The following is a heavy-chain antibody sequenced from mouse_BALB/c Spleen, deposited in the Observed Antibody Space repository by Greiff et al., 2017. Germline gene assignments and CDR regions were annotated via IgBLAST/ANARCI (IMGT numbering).Heavy chain of an antibody. D-gene: IGHD1-1*01. J-gene: IGHJ3*01. CDR1: GFNIKDYY. CDR3: ARDYYGSSYGTFAY. V-gene: IGHV14-1*02. CDR2: IDPENGNT. Sequence: EVQLKQSGAELVRPGALVKLSCKASGFNIKDYYMHWVKQRPEQGLEWIGWIDPENGNTIYDPKFQGKASITADTSSNTAYLQLSSLTSEDTAVYYCARDYYGSSYGTFAYWGQGTLVTVSA.